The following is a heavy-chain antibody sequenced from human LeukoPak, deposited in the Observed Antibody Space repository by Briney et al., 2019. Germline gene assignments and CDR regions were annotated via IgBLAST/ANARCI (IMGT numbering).Heavy chain of an antibody. CDR1: GYSISSGYY. Sequence: SETLSLTCTVSGYSISSGYYWGWIRQPPGKGLEWIGSIYHSGSTYYKPSLKSRVTISVDTSKNQFSLKLSSVTAADTAVYYCGKGRSRWLLRYYFHYWGQGTLVRVSS. V-gene: IGHV4-38-2*02. J-gene: IGHJ4*02. CDR3: GKGRSRWLLRYYFHY. CDR2: IYHSGST. D-gene: IGHD5-24*01.